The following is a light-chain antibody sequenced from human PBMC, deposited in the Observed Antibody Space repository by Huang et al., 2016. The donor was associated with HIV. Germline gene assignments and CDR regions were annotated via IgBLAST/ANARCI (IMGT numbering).Light chain of an antibody. CDR1: RSVSTN. V-gene: IGKV3-15*01. CDR2: GAS. Sequence: EIVMTQSPATLSVSPGQRVTLSCRTNRSVSTNLAWYQQRHGQAPRLLIYGASTRATGIPARFSGSGSGTAFSLTISSLQSEDFALYYCHQYNNWLLSFGGGTKV. CDR3: HQYNNWLLS. J-gene: IGKJ4*01.